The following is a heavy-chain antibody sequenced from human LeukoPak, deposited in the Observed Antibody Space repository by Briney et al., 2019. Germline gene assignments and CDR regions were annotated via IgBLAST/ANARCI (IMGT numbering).Heavy chain of an antibody. CDR1: GDSITNFY. Sequence: SETPSLTCTVSGDSITNFYWTWIRQPPGKGLEWIGNIYYSGTTNYNPSLKSRVTISGDTSKNQLSPRLSSVTAADTAVYYCARDVTPHVWGQGILVTVSS. CDR3: ARDVTPHV. J-gene: IGHJ4*02. CDR2: IYYSGTT. V-gene: IGHV4-59*01.